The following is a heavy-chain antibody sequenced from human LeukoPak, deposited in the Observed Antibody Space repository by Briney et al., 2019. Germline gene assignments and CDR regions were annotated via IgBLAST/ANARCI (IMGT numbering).Heavy chain of an antibody. CDR3: ARRKSGGYEAFDI. CDR1: GGSFSGYY. J-gene: IGHJ3*02. Sequence: SETLSLTCAVYGGSFSGYYWSWIRQPPGKGLEWIGEINHSGSTNYNPPLKSRVTISVDTSKNQFSLKLSSVTAADTAVYYCARRKSGGYEAFDIWGQGTMVTVSS. D-gene: IGHD5-12*01. V-gene: IGHV4-34*01. CDR2: INHSGST.